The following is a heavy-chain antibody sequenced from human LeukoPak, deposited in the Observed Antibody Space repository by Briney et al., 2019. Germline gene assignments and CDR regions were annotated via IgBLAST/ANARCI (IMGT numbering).Heavy chain of an antibody. CDR3: ASGWAEWLLLYY. CDR1: GGTFSSYA. J-gene: IGHJ4*02. V-gene: IGHV1-69*05. Sequence: GSSVKVSCKASGGTFSSYAISWVRQAPGQGLEWMGGIIPIFGTANYAQKFQGRVTITTDESTSTAYMELSSLRSEDTVVYYCASGWAEWLLLYYWGQGTLVTVSS. D-gene: IGHD3-22*01. CDR2: IIPIFGTA.